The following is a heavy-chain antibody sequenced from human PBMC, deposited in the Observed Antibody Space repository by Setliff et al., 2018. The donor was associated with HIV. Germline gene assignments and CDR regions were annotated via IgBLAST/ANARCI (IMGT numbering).Heavy chain of an antibody. V-gene: IGHV1-2*06. CDR1: GFTFSDYY. CDR2: ISPNSDVT. J-gene: IGHJ4*02. CDR3: VRELESHYGDFGPFDY. D-gene: IGHD4-17*01. Sequence: GASVKVSCKASGFTFSDYYIHWVRQAPGQGLEWMGRISPNSDVTNYAQKFQGRVTMTRDTSIRTAYMEVSSLKSDDTAIYYCVRELESHYGDFGPFDYWGPGTLVTVSS.